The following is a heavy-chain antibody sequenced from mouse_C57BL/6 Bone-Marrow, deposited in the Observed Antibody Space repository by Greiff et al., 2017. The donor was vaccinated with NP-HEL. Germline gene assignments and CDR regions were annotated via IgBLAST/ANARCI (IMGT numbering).Heavy chain of an antibody. CDR2: IPSNSGSI. Sequence: QVQLQQPGAELVKPGASVKLSCKASGYTFTSYWMHWVKQRPGQGLEWIGMIPSNSGSINYNEKFKSKATLTVDKSSSTAYMQLSSLTSEDSAVYYWARSPVDDWGQGNTLTVSS. V-gene: IGHV1-64*01. D-gene: IGHD6-1*01. J-gene: IGHJ2*01. CDR1: GYTFTSYW. CDR3: ARSPVDD.